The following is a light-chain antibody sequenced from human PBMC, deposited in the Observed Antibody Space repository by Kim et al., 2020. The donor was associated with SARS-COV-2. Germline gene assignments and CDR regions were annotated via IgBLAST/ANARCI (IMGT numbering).Light chain of an antibody. CDR3: RQYKSYSLT. V-gene: IGKV1-5*03. CDR1: QSISSW. Sequence: ASVGDRVTITCRASQSISSWLAWYQQKPGKAPKPLIYKASTLESGVPSRFSGSGSGTEFTLTISSLQPDDFATYYCRQYKSYSLTFGGGTKVDIK. J-gene: IGKJ4*01. CDR2: KAS.